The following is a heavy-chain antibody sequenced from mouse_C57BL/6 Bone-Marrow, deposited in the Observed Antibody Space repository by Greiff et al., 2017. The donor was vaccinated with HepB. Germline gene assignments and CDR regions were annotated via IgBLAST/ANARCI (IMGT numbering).Heavy chain of an antibody. Sequence: DVMLVESGGGLVQPGGSLKLSCAASGFTFSDYYMYWVRQTPEKRLEWVAYISNGGGSTYYPDTVKGRFTISRDNAKNTLYLQMSRLKSEDTAMYYCARRDDYGWFAYWGQGTLVTVSA. CDR2: ISNGGGST. D-gene: IGHD2-4*01. CDR1: GFTFSDYY. V-gene: IGHV5-12*01. CDR3: ARRDDYGWFAY. J-gene: IGHJ3*01.